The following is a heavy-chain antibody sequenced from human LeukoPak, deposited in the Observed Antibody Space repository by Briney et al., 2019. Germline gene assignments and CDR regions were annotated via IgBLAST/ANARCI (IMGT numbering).Heavy chain of an antibody. CDR2: IWYDGSNE. CDR1: GFSFSSSG. V-gene: IGHV3-33*01. D-gene: IGHD3-10*02. Sequence: GGSPRLSCAASGFSFSSSGMHWVRQAPGKGLEWVAVIWYDGSNEYYADSVKGRFTISRDNSKNTLHLQMNSLRVEDTSVYYCAREISMFVNAFDLWGQGTLVAVSS. J-gene: IGHJ3*01. CDR3: AREISMFVNAFDL.